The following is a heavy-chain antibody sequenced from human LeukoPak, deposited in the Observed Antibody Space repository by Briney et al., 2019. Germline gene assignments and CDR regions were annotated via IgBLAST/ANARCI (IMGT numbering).Heavy chain of an antibody. CDR1: GGSISSYY. J-gene: IGHJ5*02. CDR3: ARGLGYYDSSGYSTLGWFDP. Sequence: TPSETLSLTCTVSGGSISSYYWSWIRQPPGKGLEWIGYIYYSGSTNYNPSLKSRVTISVDTSKNQFSLKLSSVTAADTAVYYCARGLGYYDSSGYSTLGWFDPWGQGTLVTVSS. CDR2: IYYSGST. V-gene: IGHV4-59*08. D-gene: IGHD3-22*01.